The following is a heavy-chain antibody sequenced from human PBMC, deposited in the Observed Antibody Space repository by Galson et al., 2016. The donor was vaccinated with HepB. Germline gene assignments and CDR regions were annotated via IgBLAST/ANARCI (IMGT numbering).Heavy chain of an antibody. J-gene: IGHJ4*02. CDR3: ARGYASGNFFGC. D-gene: IGHD3-10*01. CDR2: VYYTGST. Sequence: SETLSLTCTVSGDSISTYYWIWIRQPPGKGLEWIGYVYYTGSTNYNPTLKSRVTIAVDTSKNQFSLKLNSVAAADTAVYYLARGYASGNFFGCWGQGTLVTVSS. V-gene: IGHV4-59*01. CDR1: GDSISTYY.